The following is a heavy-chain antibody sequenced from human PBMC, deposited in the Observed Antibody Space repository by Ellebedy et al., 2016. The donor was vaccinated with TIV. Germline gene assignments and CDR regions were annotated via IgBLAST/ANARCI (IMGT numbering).Heavy chain of an antibody. J-gene: IGHJ6*02. D-gene: IGHD1-26*01. Sequence: SETLSLXXTVSGGSTSGYYWSWIRQPPGKGLEWIGLTSYRGSTNYNPSLKSRVTISLDTSKNQFSLKLTSVTAADTAVYYCARPVGATTTFGMDVWGQGTTVTVSS. CDR2: TSYRGST. CDR3: ARPVGATTTFGMDV. CDR1: GGSTSGYY. V-gene: IGHV4-59*01.